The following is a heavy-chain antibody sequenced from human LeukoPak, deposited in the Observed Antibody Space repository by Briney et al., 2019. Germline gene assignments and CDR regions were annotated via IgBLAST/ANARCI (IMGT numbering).Heavy chain of an antibody. CDR1: GDSISSGDYY. CDR2: IYTSGST. D-gene: IGHD4-17*01. Sequence: SETLSLTCTVSGDSISSGDYYWSWIRQPAGKGLEWIGRIYTSGSTNYNPSLKSRVTISVDTSKNQFSLKLSSVTAADTAVYYCAREVHDYGDYGTDYWGQGTLVTASS. V-gene: IGHV4-61*02. CDR3: AREVHDYGDYGTDY. J-gene: IGHJ4*02.